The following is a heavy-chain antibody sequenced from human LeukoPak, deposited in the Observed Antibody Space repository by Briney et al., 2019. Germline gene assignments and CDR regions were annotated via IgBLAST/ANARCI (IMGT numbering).Heavy chain of an antibody. CDR2: IKQDGSEK. V-gene: IGHV3-7*01. J-gene: IGHJ3*02. CDR1: GFTFSSYW. D-gene: IGHD3-9*01. CDR3: ARDRLGGLGAFDI. Sequence: GGSLRLSCAASGFTFSSYWMSWVRQAPGKGLEWEANIKQDGSEKYYVDSVKGRFTISRDNAKNSLYLQMNSLRAEDTAVYYCARDRLGGLGAFDIWGQGTMVTVSS.